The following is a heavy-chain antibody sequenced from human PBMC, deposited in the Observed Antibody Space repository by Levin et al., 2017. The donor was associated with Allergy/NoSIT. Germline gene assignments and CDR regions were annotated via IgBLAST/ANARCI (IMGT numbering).Heavy chain of an antibody. CDR3: AKLMGGSYLRGLVDY. CDR2: ISYDGSNK. V-gene: IGHV3-30*18. J-gene: IGHJ4*02. CDR1: GFTFSSYG. D-gene: IGHD1-26*01. Sequence: GGSLRLSCAASGFTFSSYGMHWVRQAPGKGLEWVAVISYDGSNKYYADSVKGRFTISRDNSKNTLYLQMNSLRAEDTAVYYCAKLMGGSYLRGLVDYWGQGTLVTVSS.